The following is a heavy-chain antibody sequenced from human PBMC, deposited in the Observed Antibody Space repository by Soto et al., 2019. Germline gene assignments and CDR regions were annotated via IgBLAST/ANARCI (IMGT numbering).Heavy chain of an antibody. D-gene: IGHD3-10*01. CDR2: IWYDGSNK. CDR3: ARDGFGSGSSDY. V-gene: IGHV3-33*01. Sequence: QVQLVEFGGGVVQPGRSLRLSCAASGFTFSSYGMHWVRQAPGKGLEWVAVIWYDGSNKYYADSVKGRFTISRDNSKNTLYLQMNSLRAEDTAVYYCARDGFGSGSSDYWGQGTLVTVSS. CDR1: GFTFSSYG. J-gene: IGHJ4*02.